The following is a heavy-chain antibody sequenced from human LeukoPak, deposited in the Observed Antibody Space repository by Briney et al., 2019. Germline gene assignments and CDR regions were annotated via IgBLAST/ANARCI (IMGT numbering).Heavy chain of an antibody. D-gene: IGHD3-10*01. CDR1: GFTFSSYS. Sequence: GGSLRLSCAASGFTFSSYSMDWVRQAPGKGLEWVSSISSSSSYIYYADSVKGRFTISRDNAKNSLYLQMNSLRGEDTAVYYCALDNDYKLGQWGQGTLVTVSP. J-gene: IGHJ4*02. V-gene: IGHV3-21*01. CDR2: ISSSSSYI. CDR3: ALDNDYKLGQ.